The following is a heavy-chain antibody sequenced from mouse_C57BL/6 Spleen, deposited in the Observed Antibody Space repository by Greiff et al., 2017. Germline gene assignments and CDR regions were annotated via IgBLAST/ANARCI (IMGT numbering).Heavy chain of an antibody. V-gene: IGHV7-1*01. CDR3: ARDDYYGAMDY. J-gene: IGHJ4*01. Sequence: EVKVVESGGGLVQSGRSLRLSCATSGFTFSDFYMEWVRQAPGKGLEWIAASRNKANDYTTEYNASVKGRFIVSRDTSQSVLYLQMNALRAEDTAIYYCARDDYYGAMDYWGQGTSVTVSS. D-gene: IGHD1-1*01. CDR1: GFTFSDFY. CDR2: SRNKANDYTT.